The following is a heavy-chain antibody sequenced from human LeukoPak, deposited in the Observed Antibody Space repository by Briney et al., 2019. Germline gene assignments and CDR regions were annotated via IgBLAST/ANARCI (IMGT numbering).Heavy chain of an antibody. J-gene: IGHJ4*02. CDR3: AREHNWNYGLFDY. V-gene: IGHV1-2*06. D-gene: IGHD1-7*01. CDR1: GYTFTGYY. Sequence: ASVKVSCKASGYTFTGYYMHWVRQAPGQGLEWMGRINPNSGGTNYAQKFQGRVTMTRDTSISTAYMELSRLRSDDTAVYYCAREHNWNYGLFDYWGQGTLVTVSS. CDR2: INPNSGGT.